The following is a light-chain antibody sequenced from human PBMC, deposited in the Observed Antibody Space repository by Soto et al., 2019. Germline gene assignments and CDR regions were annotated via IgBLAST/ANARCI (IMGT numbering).Light chain of an antibody. V-gene: IGKV1-5*03. J-gene: IGKJ1*01. Sequence: DIQMTQSPSTLSGSVGDRVTITCRASQTISSWLAWYQQKPGKAPKLLIYKASTLKSGVPSRFSGSGSGTEFTLTIRSLQPDDVATYYCQHYKSDSEAFGQGTKVELK. CDR1: QTISSW. CDR3: QHYKSDSEA. CDR2: KAS.